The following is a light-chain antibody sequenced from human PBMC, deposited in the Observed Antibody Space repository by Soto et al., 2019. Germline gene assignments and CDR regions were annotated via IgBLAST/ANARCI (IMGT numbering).Light chain of an antibody. CDR3: CSYAVSSTSVL. CDR1: SSDVGSYNL. CDR2: EVT. Sequence: QSVLTQPASVSGSPGQSITISCTGTSSDVGSYNLVSWYQQHPGKAPKLMIYEVTKRPSGVSNRFSGSKSGNTASLTISGLQAEDEADYYCCSYAVSSTSVLFGGGTKLTVL. V-gene: IGLV2-23*02. J-gene: IGLJ2*01.